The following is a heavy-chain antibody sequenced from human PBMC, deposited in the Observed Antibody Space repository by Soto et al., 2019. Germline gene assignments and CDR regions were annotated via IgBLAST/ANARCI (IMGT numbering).Heavy chain of an antibody. V-gene: IGHV1-3*01. Sequence: QVQLVQSGAEVEKPGASVKVSCKASGYTFTNYAVHWVRQAPGQRLEWMGWINAGNGNTRFSQNLQGRVTITRDTSARTVYMELSSLRSEDTAVYSCARGHLAVVPVASWFYYMDVWGQGTTVTVSS. CDR3: ARGHLAVVPVASWFYYMDV. CDR1: GYTFTNYA. CDR2: INAGNGNT. J-gene: IGHJ6*03. D-gene: IGHD2-2*01.